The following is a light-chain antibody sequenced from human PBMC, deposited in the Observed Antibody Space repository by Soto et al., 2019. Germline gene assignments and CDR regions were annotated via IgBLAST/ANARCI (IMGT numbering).Light chain of an antibody. CDR2: GAS. CDR1: QRVSSSY. Sequence: EIGLTQSPGTLSLSPGERATLSCRASQRVSSSYLAWYQQKPGQAPRVLIYGASTRATGIPDRFSGSGSGTDFTLTISRLEPEDFAVYFCQRYGSSPPFTFGQGTKVEI. J-gene: IGKJ2*01. V-gene: IGKV3-20*01. CDR3: QRYGSSPPFT.